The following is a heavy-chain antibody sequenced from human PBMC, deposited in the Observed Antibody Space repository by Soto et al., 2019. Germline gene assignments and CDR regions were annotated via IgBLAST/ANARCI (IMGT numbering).Heavy chain of an antibody. CDR1: DGSMNSDSSY. CDR3: ARSGYSSSWYYAFDY. J-gene: IGHJ4*02. CDR2: INHSGST. Sequence: SETLSLTCRVSDGSMNSDSSYWGWIRQPPGKGLEWIGVINHSGSTYHNLSLKGRVTMSVDASRNQFSLKLTSMTAADTAVYYCARSGYSSSWYYAFDYWGQGTLVTVSS. D-gene: IGHD6-13*01. V-gene: IGHV4-39*01.